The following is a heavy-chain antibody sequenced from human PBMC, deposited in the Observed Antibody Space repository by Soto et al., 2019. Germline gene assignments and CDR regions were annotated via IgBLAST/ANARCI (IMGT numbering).Heavy chain of an antibody. CDR2: INHSGST. J-gene: IGHJ6*02. D-gene: IGHD6-19*01. Sequence: PDTLSLTCAFYGVSSSGYYWGWIRQPPGKGLEWIGEINHSGSTNYNPSLKSRVTISVDTSKNQFSLKLSSVTAADTAVYYCSRASGWYGYYYYGMEVWGQGTTV. V-gene: IGHV4-34*01. CDR1: GVSSSGYY. CDR3: SRASGWYGYYYYGMEV.